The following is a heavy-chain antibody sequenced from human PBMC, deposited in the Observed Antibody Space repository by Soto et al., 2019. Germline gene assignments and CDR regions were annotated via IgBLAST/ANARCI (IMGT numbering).Heavy chain of an antibody. CDR2: INSNGDKT. V-gene: IGHV3-20*01. Sequence: EVQLVESGGGVVWPGGSLRLSCAASGFTFDDYGMSWVRQVPGKGLEWVSGINSNGDKTGYADSVKGRFTISRDNAKNSLYLQMNSLRVEDTALYHCAREYGSGSSPPWFDPWGQGTLVTFSS. CDR3: AREYGSGSSPPWFDP. CDR1: GFTFDDYG. D-gene: IGHD3-10*01. J-gene: IGHJ5*02.